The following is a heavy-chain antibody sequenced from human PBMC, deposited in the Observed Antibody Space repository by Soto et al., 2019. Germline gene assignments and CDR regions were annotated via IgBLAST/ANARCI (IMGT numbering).Heavy chain of an antibody. D-gene: IGHD2-8*01. V-gene: IGHV4-4*02. CDR3: ATFSGFFTISPFDA. CDR1: GDSISSVNW. CDR2: IYHSGST. Sequence: SETLSLTCAVSGDSISSVNWWSWVRQSPGKGLEWIGEIYHSGSTNYSPSLTSRITMSVDKSKNEFSLQLTSVTAADAAVYYCATFSGFFTISPFDAWGQGILVTVSS. J-gene: IGHJ5*02.